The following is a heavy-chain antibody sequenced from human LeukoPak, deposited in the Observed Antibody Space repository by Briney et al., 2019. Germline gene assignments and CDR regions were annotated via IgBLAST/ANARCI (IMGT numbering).Heavy chain of an antibody. J-gene: IGHJ6*03. Sequence: GASVKVSCKASGYTFTDYYMHWVRQAPGQGLEWMGWINPNSGGTNYAQKFQGRVTMTRDTSISAAYMELSRLRSDDTAVYYCARGYYYGSGSYRYYYYYMDVWGKGTTVTVSS. D-gene: IGHD3-10*01. CDR1: GYTFTDYY. CDR2: INPNSGGT. CDR3: ARGYYYGSGSYRYYYYYMDV. V-gene: IGHV1-2*02.